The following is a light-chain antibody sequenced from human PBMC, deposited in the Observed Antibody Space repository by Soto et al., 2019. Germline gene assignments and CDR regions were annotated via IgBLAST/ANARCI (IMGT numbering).Light chain of an antibody. CDR1: RSNVGNNA. CDR3: AVWDDSLNVPV. Sequence: QAVVTQPPSVSEAPRQRVTISCSGSRSNVGNNAVNWYQQFPGKAPKLLVYYDDLLPSGVSDRFSGSKSGTSASLAISGLQSEDEADYYCAVWDDSLNVPVFGGGTKLTVL. CDR2: YDD. J-gene: IGLJ2*01. V-gene: IGLV1-36*01.